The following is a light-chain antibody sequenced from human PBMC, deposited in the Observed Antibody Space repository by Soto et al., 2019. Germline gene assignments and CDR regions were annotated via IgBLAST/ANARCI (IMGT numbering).Light chain of an antibody. CDR1: QTISSW. V-gene: IGKV1-5*03. CDR3: QQHNGYSERM. Sequence: DIQMTQSPSTLSGSVGDRVTITCRASQTISSWLAWYQQKPGKAPKLLIYKASTLKSGVPSRFSGSGSGTEFTLTISSLQPDDIANYYCQQHNGYSERMFGQGTKVDIK. CDR2: KAS. J-gene: IGKJ1*01.